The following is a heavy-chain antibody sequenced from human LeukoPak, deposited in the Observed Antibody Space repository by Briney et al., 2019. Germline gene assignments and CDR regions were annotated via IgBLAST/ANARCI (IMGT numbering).Heavy chain of an antibody. CDR1: GFTFSSYS. CDR3: ARNAI. Sequence: GESLRLSCAASGFTFSSYSMNCVRHPAGKGLEWVSYISTSGNTVYYADSVKGRFHTSRDNAKNSLYLQMNSLRDEDTAVYYCARNAIWGQGTLVTVSS. CDR2: ISTSGNTV. J-gene: IGHJ4*02. V-gene: IGHV3-48*02. D-gene: IGHD1-1*01.